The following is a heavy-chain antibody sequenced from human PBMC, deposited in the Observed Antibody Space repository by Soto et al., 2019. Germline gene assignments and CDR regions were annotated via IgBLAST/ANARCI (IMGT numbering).Heavy chain of an antibody. D-gene: IGHD3-3*01. J-gene: IGHJ6*02. CDR3: ATTNSGFWYYFGMDV. CDR1: GYTFTNYG. CDR2: ISGYNGHT. V-gene: IGHV1-18*01. Sequence: ASVKVSCKASGYTFTNYGISWVRQAPGQGLEWMGWISGYNGHTNYAQKLQGRVTLTTDTSTSTAYVELRRLRSDDTAVYYRATTNSGFWYYFGMDVWGQGTTVTVSS.